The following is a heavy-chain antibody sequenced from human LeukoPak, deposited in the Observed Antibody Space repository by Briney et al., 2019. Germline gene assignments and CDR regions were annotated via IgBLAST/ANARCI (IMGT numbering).Heavy chain of an antibody. J-gene: IGHJ5*02. CDR1: GYTFTSYG. V-gene: IGHV1-2*06. CDR2: INPNSGGT. Sequence: ASVKVSCKASGYTFTSYGIGWVRQAPGQGLEWMGRINPNSGGTNYAQKFQGRVTMTRDTSISTAYMELSRLRPDDTAVYYCAREGSYGYSWFDPWGQGTLVTVSS. D-gene: IGHD5-18*01. CDR3: AREGSYGYSWFDP.